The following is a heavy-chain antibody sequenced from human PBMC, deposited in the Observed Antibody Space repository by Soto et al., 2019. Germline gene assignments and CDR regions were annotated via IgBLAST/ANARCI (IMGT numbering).Heavy chain of an antibody. Sequence: PGESLKISCKGSGYSFTSYWIGWVRQMPGKGLGWMGIIYPGDSDTRYSPSFQGQVTISADKSISTAYLQWSSLKASDTAMYYCTRPSGRCSGGSCYWGAFDIWGQGTMGTVSS. CDR2: IYPGDSDT. CDR1: GYSFTSYW. J-gene: IGHJ3*02. V-gene: IGHV5-51*01. CDR3: TRPSGRCSGGSCYWGAFDI. D-gene: IGHD2-15*01.